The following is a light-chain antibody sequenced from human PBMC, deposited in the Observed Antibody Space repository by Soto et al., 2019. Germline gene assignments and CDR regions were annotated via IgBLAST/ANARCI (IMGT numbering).Light chain of an antibody. CDR2: AAS. V-gene: IGKV1-39*01. CDR3: QQSYSLPLS. J-gene: IGKJ4*01. CDR1: ESISTY. Sequence: DIQVTQSPSSLSASLGDRVTITCRASESISTYLNWYQQKPGKVPKLLIYAASTLQSGVPPKFSGSGSGTDFTLTISSLQLEDSATYYCQQSYSLPLSFAGGTKVEIK.